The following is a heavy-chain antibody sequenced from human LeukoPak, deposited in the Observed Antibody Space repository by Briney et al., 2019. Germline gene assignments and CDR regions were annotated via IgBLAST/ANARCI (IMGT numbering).Heavy chain of an antibody. V-gene: IGHV3-30*03. CDR3: ARDHPVSYSYGMDV. J-gene: IGHJ6*02. CDR1: GFTFSSSG. Sequence: PGGSLRLSCAASGFTFSSSGMHWVRQAPGKGLEWVAVISYDGSNKYYADSVKGRFTISRDNSKNTLYLQMNSLRAGDTAVYYCARDHPVSYSYGMDVWGQGTTVTVSS. D-gene: IGHD4-11*01. CDR2: ISYDGSNK.